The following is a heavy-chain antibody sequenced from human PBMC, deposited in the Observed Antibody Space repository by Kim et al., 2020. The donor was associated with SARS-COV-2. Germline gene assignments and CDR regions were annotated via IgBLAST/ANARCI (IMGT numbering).Heavy chain of an antibody. Sequence: SVKVSCKASGFTFTSSAVQWVRQARGQRLEWIGWIVVGSGNTNYAQKFQERVTITRDMSTSTTYMELSSLRSEDTAVYYCAADRGFWGYYYYGMDVWGQGTTVTVSS. J-gene: IGHJ6*02. CDR2: IVVGSGNT. D-gene: IGHD3-10*01. CDR1: GFTFTSSA. CDR3: AADRGFWGYYYYGMDV. V-gene: IGHV1-58*01.